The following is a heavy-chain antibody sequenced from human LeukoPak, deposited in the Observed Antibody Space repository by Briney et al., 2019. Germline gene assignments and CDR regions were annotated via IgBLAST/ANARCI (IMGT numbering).Heavy chain of an antibody. J-gene: IGHJ6*02. D-gene: IGHD3-10*01. CDR1: GFSFSDYY. Sequence: GRSLCLSWAASGFSFSDYYMSCVRQAAGSWLEWVSYISGISSYTNYADCVKGRFTISRENAKNSVYLQINRLRAEDTAVYYCARDVVIGYMVRVYYYYYGMDVWGQGTTVTVSS. CDR3: ARDVVIGYMVRVYYYYYGMDV. V-gene: IGHV3-11*05. CDR2: ISGISSYT.